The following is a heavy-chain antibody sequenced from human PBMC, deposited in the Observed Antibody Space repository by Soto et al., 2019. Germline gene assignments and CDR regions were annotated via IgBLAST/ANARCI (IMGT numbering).Heavy chain of an antibody. Sequence: SGGSLRLSCAASGFTFSDYYMSWIRQAPGKGLEWVSHISSSGSTIYYADSVKGRFTISRDNAKNSLYLQMNSLRAEDTAVYYCASSTGPDYYFDYWGQGTLVTVSS. CDR2: ISSSGSTI. CDR3: ASSTGPDYYFDY. J-gene: IGHJ4*02. CDR1: GFTFSDYY. V-gene: IGHV3-11*01.